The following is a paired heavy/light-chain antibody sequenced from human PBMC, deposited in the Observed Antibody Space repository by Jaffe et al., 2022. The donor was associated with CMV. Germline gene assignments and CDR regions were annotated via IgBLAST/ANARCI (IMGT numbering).Heavy chain of an antibody. Sequence: EVQLLESGGGLVQPGGSLRLSCAASGFTFSSYAMSWVRQAPGKGLEWVSAISGSGGSTYYADSVKGRFTISRDNSKNTLYLQMNSLRAEDTAVYYCAKSPQFRYYYGSGRLGKGYYGMDVWGQGTTVTVSS. V-gene: IGHV3-23*01. D-gene: IGHD3-10*01. CDR1: GFTFSSYA. CDR2: ISGSGGST. CDR3: AKSPQFRYYYGSGRLGKGYYGMDV. J-gene: IGHJ6*02.
Light chain of an antibody. CDR1: QGISSA. V-gene: IGKV1D-13*01. Sequence: AIQLTQSPSSLSASVGDRVTITCRASQGISSALAWYQQKPGKAPKLLIYDASSLESGVPSRFSGSGSGTDFTLTISSLQPEDFATYYCQQFNNYPLFTFGPGTKVDIK. CDR3: QQFNNYPLFT. J-gene: IGKJ3*01. CDR2: DAS.